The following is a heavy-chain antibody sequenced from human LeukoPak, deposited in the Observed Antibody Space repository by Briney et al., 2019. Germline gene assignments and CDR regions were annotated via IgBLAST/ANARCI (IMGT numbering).Heavy chain of an antibody. Sequence: PSETLSLTCTVSGYSISSGYYWGWIRQPPGKGLEWIGSIYYSGSTYYNPSLESRVTISVDTSKNQFSLKLSSVTAADTAVYYCARGRIVEGTESDYWGQGTLLTVSS. J-gene: IGHJ4*02. CDR2: IYYSGST. D-gene: IGHD1-26*01. CDR1: GYSISSGYY. V-gene: IGHV4-38-2*02. CDR3: ARGRIVEGTESDY.